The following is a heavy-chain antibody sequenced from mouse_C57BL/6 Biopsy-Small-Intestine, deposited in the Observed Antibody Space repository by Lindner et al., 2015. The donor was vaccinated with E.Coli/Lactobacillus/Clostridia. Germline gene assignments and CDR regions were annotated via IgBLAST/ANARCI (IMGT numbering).Heavy chain of an antibody. CDR2: IDPEDGET. CDR3: ARRGYDAMDY. V-gene: IGHV14-2*01. J-gene: IGHJ4*01. Sequence: VQLQESGAELVKPGASVKLSCTASGFNIKDYYMHWVKQRTEQGLEWIGRIDPEDGETKYAPKFQGKATLTSDTSSSTAYMQLSSLTSEDSAIHFCARRGYDAMDYWGQGTSVTVSS. CDR1: GFNIKDYY.